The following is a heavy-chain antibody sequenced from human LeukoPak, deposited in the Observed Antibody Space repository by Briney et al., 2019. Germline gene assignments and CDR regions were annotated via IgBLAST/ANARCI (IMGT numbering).Heavy chain of an antibody. CDR1: GGTFSSYA. Sequence: SVKVSCKASGGTFSSYAISWVRQAPGQGLEWMGGIIPILGTANFAQKFQGRVTITRDTSASTAYMELSSLRSEDTAVYYCARDWDSRGYSYGGQHYFDYWGQGTLVTVSS. CDR2: IIPILGTA. V-gene: IGHV1-69*05. CDR3: ARDWDSRGYSYGGQHYFDY. J-gene: IGHJ4*02. D-gene: IGHD5-18*01.